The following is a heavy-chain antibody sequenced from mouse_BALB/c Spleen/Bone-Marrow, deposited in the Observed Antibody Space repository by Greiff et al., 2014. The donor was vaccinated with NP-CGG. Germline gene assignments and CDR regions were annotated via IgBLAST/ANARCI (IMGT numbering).Heavy chain of an antibody. CDR2: IWADGST. D-gene: IGHD1-2*01. Sequence: QVQLKDSGPGLVAPSQSPSITCTVSGFSLTSYGVHWVRQPPGKGLEWLGVIWADGSTNYNSALMSRLSISKDNSKSQVFLKMNSLQTDDTAMYYCSRITTATGAMDYWGQGTSVTVSS. CDR1: GFSLTSYG. J-gene: IGHJ4*01. CDR3: SRITTATGAMDY. V-gene: IGHV2-9*02.